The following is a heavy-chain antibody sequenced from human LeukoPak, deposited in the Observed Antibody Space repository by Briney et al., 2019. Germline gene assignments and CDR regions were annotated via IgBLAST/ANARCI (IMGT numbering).Heavy chain of an antibody. CDR1: GFTFSTFT. Sequence: SGRSLRLSCSASGFTFSTFTMHWVRQAPGKGLECVAVISYDGSNKNYAASVKGRFTISRDNSKNTLYLQMNSLRGEDTALYYCARQDDYSFDYRGQGTLVPVYS. CDR2: ISYDGSNK. D-gene: IGHD4-11*01. J-gene: IGHJ4*02. CDR3: ARQDDYSFDY. V-gene: IGHV3-30*04.